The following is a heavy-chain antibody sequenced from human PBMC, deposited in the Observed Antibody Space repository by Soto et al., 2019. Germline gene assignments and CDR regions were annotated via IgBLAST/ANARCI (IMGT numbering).Heavy chain of an antibody. CDR3: ERPVNMLNSYYYYMDV. CDR1: GGAISRYY. D-gene: IGHD2-8*01. V-gene: IGHV4-59*08. CDR2: IFYSGST. Sequence: PSETLSLTCTVSGGAISRYYWSWIRQPQGKGLEWIGYIFYSGSTNYNPSLRSRVTMSVDTSRNRVSLKLTSVTAADTAVYYCERPVNMLNSYYYYMDVWGNGTTGTVS. J-gene: IGHJ6*03.